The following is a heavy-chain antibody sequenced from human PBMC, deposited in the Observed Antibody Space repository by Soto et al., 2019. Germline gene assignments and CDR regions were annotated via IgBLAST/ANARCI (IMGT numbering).Heavy chain of an antibody. CDR2: INSDVSST. Sequence: XVSLRLACAACNFTFSNYWMHWVRQAPGKGLVWVSRINSDVSSTTYTDSVKGRFTISRDNAKNTVYLQMNSLRAEDTAVYYCARDLARYYDSRGSYSASPSYYYYGMDVCGQRTTVTVSS. V-gene: IGHV3-74*01. J-gene: IGHJ6*02. CDR1: NFTFSNYW. CDR3: ARDLARYYDSRGSYSASPSYYYYGMDV. D-gene: IGHD3-22*01.